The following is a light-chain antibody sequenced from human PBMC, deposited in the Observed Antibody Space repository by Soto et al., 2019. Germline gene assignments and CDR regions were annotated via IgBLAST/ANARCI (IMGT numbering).Light chain of an antibody. CDR2: WAS. J-gene: IGKJ4*01. V-gene: IGKV4-1*01. CDR3: QQYYSTPLT. Sequence: DIVMTQSPDSLAVSLGERATINCKSSQSALYSSNNKNYLAWYQQKPGQPPKLLIYWASTRESGVPDRFSGSGSGTDFTLTIGSLPAEDVAVYYCQQYYSTPLTFGGGTKVEIK. CDR1: QSALYSSNNKNY.